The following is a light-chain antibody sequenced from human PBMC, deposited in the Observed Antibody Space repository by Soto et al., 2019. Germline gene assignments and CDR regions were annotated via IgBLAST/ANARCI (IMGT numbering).Light chain of an antibody. CDR1: QDISNY. CDR3: QQYDNLPPNT. J-gene: IGKJ4*01. Sequence: DIQMTQSPSSLSASVGDRVTITCQASQDISNYLNWYQQKPGKAPKLLIYDASNLETGVPSRFSGSGSGTDSTFTISSLQPEDIATYYCQQYDNLPPNTFGGGTKVEIQ. CDR2: DAS. V-gene: IGKV1-33*01.